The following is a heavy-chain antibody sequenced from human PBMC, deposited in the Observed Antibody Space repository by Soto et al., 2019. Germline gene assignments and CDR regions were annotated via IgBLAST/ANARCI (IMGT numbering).Heavy chain of an antibody. D-gene: IGHD3-9*01. CDR2: IYWDDDK. CDR3: AHVRLYDILTGYYALFDY. CDR1: GFSLSTSGVG. V-gene: IGHV2-5*02. Sequence: SGPTLVNPTHPLTLTCTFSGFSLSTSGVGVGWIRQPPGKALEWLALIYWDDDKRYSPSLKSRLTITKDTSKNQVVLTMTNMDPVDTATYYCAHVRLYDILTGYYALFDYWGQRTLVTVSS. J-gene: IGHJ4*02.